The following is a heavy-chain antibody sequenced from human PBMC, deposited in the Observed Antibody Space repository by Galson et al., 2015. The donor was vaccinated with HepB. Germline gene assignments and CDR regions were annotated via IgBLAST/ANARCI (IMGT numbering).Heavy chain of an antibody. V-gene: IGHV1-18*01. CDR3: ARGALVGVIGGSLNNWFDP. J-gene: IGHJ5*02. Sequence: SVKVSCKASGYTFSTYSITWVRQAPGQGLEWMEWISPYNRDRNYARKFQGRVTMTADTFASTAYMELRSLRSDDTAVYYCARGALVGVIGGSLNNWFDPWGQGTLVTVSS. CDR2: ISPYNRDR. CDR1: GYTFSTYS. D-gene: IGHD2-15*01.